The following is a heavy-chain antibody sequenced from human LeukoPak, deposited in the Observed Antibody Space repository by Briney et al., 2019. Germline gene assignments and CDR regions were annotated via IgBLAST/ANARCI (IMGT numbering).Heavy chain of an antibody. V-gene: IGHV1-18*01. J-gene: IGHJ4*02. CDR2: ISAYNGNT. Sequence: ASVKVSCKASGYTFTSYGISWVRQAPGQGLEWMGWISAYNGNTNYAQELQGRVTMTTDTSTSTAYMELRSLRSDDTAVYYCARSTYYDFWSGYLFDYWGQGTLVTVSS. D-gene: IGHD3-3*01. CDR3: ARSTYYDFWSGYLFDY. CDR1: GYTFTSYG.